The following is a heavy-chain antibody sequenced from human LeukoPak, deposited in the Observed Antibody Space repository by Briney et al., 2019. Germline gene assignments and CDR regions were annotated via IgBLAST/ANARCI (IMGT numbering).Heavy chain of an antibody. CDR3: ARDRREGIAVVPAVLGSQLAPDDAFDI. CDR1: GFTFNNYS. V-gene: IGHV3-21*01. CDR2: ISSSSSYI. J-gene: IGHJ3*02. Sequence: GGSLRLSCAASGFTFNNYSMNWFRQAPGKGLEWVSAISSSSSYIYYADSVKGRFTISRDNAKNSLYLQMNSLRAEDTAVYYCARDRREGIAVVPAVLGSQLAPDDAFDIWGQGTMVTVSS. D-gene: IGHD2-2*01.